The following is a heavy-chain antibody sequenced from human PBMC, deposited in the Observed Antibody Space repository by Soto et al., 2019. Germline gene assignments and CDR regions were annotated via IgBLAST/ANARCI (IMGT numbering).Heavy chain of an antibody. CDR1: GGSISSSSYY. CDR3: ARALTYDSSGYYPDSFDY. V-gene: IGHV4-39*01. J-gene: IGHJ4*02. CDR2: IYYSGST. Sequence: PSETLSLTCTVSGGSISSSSYYWGWIRQPPGKGLEWIGSIYYSGSTYYNPSLKSRVTISVDTSKNQFSLKLSSVTAADTAVYYCARALTYDSSGYYPDSFDYWGQGTLATVSS. D-gene: IGHD3-22*01.